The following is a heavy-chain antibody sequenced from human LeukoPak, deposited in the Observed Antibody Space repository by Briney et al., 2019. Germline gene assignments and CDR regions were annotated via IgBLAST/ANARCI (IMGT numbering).Heavy chain of an antibody. J-gene: IGHJ4*02. V-gene: IGHV1-2*06. CDR3: ARGIVGARLFFRFDY. Sequence: ASVKVSCKASGYSFSGHYIHWVRQAPGQGLEWMGQINPNSAASHYAQKFQDRVTMTSDTSINMAYMELRSLRSDDTAVYYCARGIVGARLFFRFDYWGQGTLVTVSS. CDR2: INPNSAAS. CDR1: GYSFSGHY. D-gene: IGHD1-26*01.